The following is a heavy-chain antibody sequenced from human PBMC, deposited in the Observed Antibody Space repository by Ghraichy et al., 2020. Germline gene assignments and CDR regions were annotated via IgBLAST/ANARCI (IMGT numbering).Heavy chain of an antibody. Sequence: SETLSLTCTVSGGSISSYYWSWIRQPPGKGLEWIGYIYYSGSTNYNPSLKSRVTISVDTSKNQFSLKLSSVTAADTAVYYCARARAVATTNHFDYWGQGTLVTVSS. D-gene: IGHD5-12*01. CDR1: GGSISSYY. CDR3: ARARAVATTNHFDY. J-gene: IGHJ4*02. CDR2: IYYSGST. V-gene: IGHV4-59*01.